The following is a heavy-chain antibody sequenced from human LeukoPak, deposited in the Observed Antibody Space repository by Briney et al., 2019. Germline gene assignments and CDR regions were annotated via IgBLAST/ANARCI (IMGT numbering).Heavy chain of an antibody. J-gene: IGHJ1*01. D-gene: IGHD6-13*01. CDR1: GGTFSSYA. CDR3: AMQQQLELVEYFQH. CDR2: IIPIFGIA. V-gene: IGHV1-69*04. Sequence: SVKVSCKASGGTFSSYAISWVRQAPGQGLEWMGRIIPIFGIANYAQKFQGRVTITADKSTSTAYMELSSLRSEDTAVYYCAMQQQLELVEYFQHWGQGTLVTVSS.